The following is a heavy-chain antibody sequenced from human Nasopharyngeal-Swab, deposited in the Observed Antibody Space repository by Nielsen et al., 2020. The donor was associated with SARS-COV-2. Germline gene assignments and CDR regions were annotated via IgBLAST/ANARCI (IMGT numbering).Heavy chain of an antibody. CDR3: ARESVLRYFDWEYYYYGMDV. D-gene: IGHD3-9*01. V-gene: IGHV4-39*02. CDR2: IYYSGCP. Sequence: LWTRLVVIGRIYYSGCPYYNPSLKSRVTISVDTSKNQFSLKLSSVTAADTAVYYCARESVLRYFDWEYYYYGMDVWGQGTTVTVSS. J-gene: IGHJ6*02.